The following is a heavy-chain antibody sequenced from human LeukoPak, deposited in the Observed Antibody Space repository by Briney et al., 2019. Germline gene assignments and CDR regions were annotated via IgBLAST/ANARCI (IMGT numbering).Heavy chain of an antibody. CDR1: GGSISSGSYY. D-gene: IGHD6-13*01. CDR3: ARDNRRVYYYYYMDV. V-gene: IGHV4-39*07. J-gene: IGHJ6*03. CDR2: TYHSGST. Sequence: SETLSLTCTVSGGSISSGSYYWGWIRQPPGKGLEWIGSTYHSGSTYYNPSLKSRVTISVDTSKNQSSLKLSSVTAADTAVYYCARDNRRVYYYYYMDVWGKGTTVTVSS.